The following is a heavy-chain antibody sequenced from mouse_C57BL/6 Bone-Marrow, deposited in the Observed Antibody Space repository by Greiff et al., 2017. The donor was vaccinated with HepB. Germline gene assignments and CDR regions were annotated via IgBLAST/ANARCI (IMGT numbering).Heavy chain of an antibody. CDR2: ISNGGGST. Sequence: EVMLVESGGGLVQPGGSLKLSCAASGFTFSDYYMYWVRQTPEKRLEWVAYISNGGGSTYYPDTVKGRFTISRDNAKNTLYLQMSRLKSEDTAMYYCARRDDGYYVYWYFDVWGTGTTVTVSS. J-gene: IGHJ1*03. CDR1: GFTFSDYY. D-gene: IGHD2-3*01. CDR3: ARRDDGYYVYWYFDV. V-gene: IGHV5-12*01.